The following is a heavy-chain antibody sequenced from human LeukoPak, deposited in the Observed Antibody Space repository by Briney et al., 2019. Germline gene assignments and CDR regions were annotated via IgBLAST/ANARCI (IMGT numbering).Heavy chain of an antibody. CDR3: ARVAAAGTPNYFDY. CDR2: IYHSGST. D-gene: IGHD6-13*01. V-gene: IGHV4-38-2*02. CDR1: GYSISSGYY. J-gene: IGHJ4*02. Sequence: SETLSLTCTVSGYSISSGYYWGWIRQPPGKGLEWIGSIYHSGSTYYNPSLKSRVTISVDTSKNQFSLKLSSVTAADTAVYYCARVAAAGTPNYFDYWGQGTLVTVSS.